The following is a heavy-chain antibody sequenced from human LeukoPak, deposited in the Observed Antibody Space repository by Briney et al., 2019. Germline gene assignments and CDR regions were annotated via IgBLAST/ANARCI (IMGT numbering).Heavy chain of an antibody. V-gene: IGHV3-7*01. Sequence: GGSLRLSCEASGFTFSSYWMSWVRQAPGKGLEWVANIRDDGGEIYYVDSVKGRFTISRDNAKSSLFLQMNSLRAEDAAVYYCARDKPRGSYYGSIFDSWAQGTGVRVS. CDR3: ARDKPRGSYYGSIFDS. D-gene: IGHD1-26*01. CDR2: IRDDGGEI. J-gene: IGHJ4*02. CDR1: GFTFSSYW.